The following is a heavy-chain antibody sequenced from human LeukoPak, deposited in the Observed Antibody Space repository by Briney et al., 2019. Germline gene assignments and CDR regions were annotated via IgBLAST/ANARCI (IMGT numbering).Heavy chain of an antibody. CDR3: ARRGTGTYHFDF. CDR1: GFTFSNSE. CDR2: ISSGGRTK. Sequence: GGSLGLSCVASGFTFSNSEMHWVRQAPGKGLEWVSKISSGGRTKYYAESVQGRFTISRDNAKNSLFLQMGSLRDEDTAIYYCARRGTGTYHFDFWGQGTLVTVSS. D-gene: IGHD1-26*01. V-gene: IGHV3-48*03. J-gene: IGHJ4*02.